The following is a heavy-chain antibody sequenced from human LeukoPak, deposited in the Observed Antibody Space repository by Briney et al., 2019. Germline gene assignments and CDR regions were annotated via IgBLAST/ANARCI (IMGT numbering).Heavy chain of an antibody. CDR3: ARGPLEYCSGGTCYSGRNWFDP. J-gene: IGHJ5*02. D-gene: IGHD2-15*01. V-gene: IGHV1-2*02. CDR1: GYTFIGYY. Sequence: ASVKVSCKASGYTFIGYYLHWVRQAPGQGLEWMGWINPNSGDTNYAQKFQGRVTMTRDTSISTVYMELRRLRYDDTAAYYCARGPLEYCSGGTCYSGRNWFDPWGQGTLVTVSS. CDR2: INPNSGDT.